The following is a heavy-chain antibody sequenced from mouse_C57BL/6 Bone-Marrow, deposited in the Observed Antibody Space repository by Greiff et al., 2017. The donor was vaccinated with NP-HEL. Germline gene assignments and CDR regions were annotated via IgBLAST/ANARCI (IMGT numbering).Heavy chain of an antibody. Sequence: EVHLVESGGGLVQPKGSLKLSCAASGFTFNTYAMHWVRQAPGKGLEWVARIRSKSSNYATYYADSVKDRFTISRDDSQSMLYLQMNNLKTEDTAMYYCVRDQVTTVERGYFDVWGTGTTVTVSS. J-gene: IGHJ1*03. CDR2: IRSKSSNYAT. V-gene: IGHV10-3*01. CDR1: GFTFNTYA. D-gene: IGHD1-1*01. CDR3: VRDQVTTVERGYFDV.